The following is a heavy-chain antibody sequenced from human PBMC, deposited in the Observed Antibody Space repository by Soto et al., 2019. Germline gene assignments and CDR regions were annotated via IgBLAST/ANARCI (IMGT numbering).Heavy chain of an antibody. D-gene: IGHD3-10*01. V-gene: IGHV4-59*12. J-gene: IGHJ6*02. Sequence: SETLSLTCTVSGGSINSYYWSWIRQPPGKGLEWIGYIYYSGSTNYNPSLKSRVTISVDTSKNQFSLKLSSVTAADTAVYYCARGQGYYYGSGSYYYYYGMDVWGQGTTVTV. CDR1: GGSINSYY. CDR2: IYYSGST. CDR3: ARGQGYYYGSGSYYYYYGMDV.